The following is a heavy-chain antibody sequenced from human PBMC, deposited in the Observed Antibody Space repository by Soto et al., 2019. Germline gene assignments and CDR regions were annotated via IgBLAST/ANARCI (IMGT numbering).Heavy chain of an antibody. CDR2: VSGSGGST. J-gene: IGHJ4*02. CDR1: GLTFSSYA. Sequence: GGSLRLSWAASGLTFSSYAMSWVRQAPGRGLEWVSTVSGSGGSTYYADSVKGRFTISRDNSKNTLYLLMNSLRVEDTALYYCVKEKLYTYGYYFDFWGQGNMVTVSS. V-gene: IGHV3-23*01. CDR3: VKEKLYTYGYYFDF. D-gene: IGHD5-18*01.